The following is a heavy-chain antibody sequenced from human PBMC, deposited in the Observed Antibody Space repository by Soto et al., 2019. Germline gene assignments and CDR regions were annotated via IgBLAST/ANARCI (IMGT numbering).Heavy chain of an antibody. D-gene: IGHD3-3*01. CDR3: ARDRKRAATYYDFWSGLKPYYYYYGMDV. CDR1: GYSISSGYY. Sequence: PSETLSLTCAVSGYSISSGYYWGWIRQPPGKGLEWIGSIYHSGSTYYNPSLKSRVTISVDTSKNQFSLKLSSVTAADTAVYYCARDRKRAATYYDFWSGLKPYYYYYGMDVWGQGTTVTVSS. V-gene: IGHV4-38-2*02. CDR2: IYHSGST. J-gene: IGHJ6*02.